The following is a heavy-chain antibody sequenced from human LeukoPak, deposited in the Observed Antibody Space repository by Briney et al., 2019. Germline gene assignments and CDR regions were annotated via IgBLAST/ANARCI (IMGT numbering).Heavy chain of an antibody. CDR2: ISGSGGST. D-gene: IGHD3-22*01. J-gene: IGHJ1*01. CDR3: AKDGVRHYYDSSGYYPEYFQH. V-gene: IGHV3-23*01. CDR1: GFTFSSYA. Sequence: PGGSLRLSCAASGFTFSSYAMSWVRQAPGKGLEWVLAISGSGGSTYYADSVKGRFTISRDNSKNTLYLQMNSLRAEDTAVYYCAKDGVRHYYDSSGYYPEYFQHWGQGTLVTVSS.